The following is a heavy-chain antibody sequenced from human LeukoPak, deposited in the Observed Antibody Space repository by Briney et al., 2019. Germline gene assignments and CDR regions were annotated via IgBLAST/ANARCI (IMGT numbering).Heavy chain of an antibody. V-gene: IGHV3-7*01. Sequence: GGSLRLSCVASGFTFSTYWMSWVRQAPGRGLEWVANIRQDGSDKYYLDSVRGRFTISRDNADNSLFLEMNSLREEDTAVYYCARPLTIAGTWNFQNWGQGTLVTVSS. CDR1: GFTFSTYW. J-gene: IGHJ1*01. D-gene: IGHD1-20*01. CDR3: ARPLTIAGTWNFQN. CDR2: IRQDGSDK.